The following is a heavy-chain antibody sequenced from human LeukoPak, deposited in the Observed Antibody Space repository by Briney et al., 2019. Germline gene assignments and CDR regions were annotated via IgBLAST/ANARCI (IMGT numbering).Heavy chain of an antibody. V-gene: IGHV4-34*01. Sequence: SETLSLTCAVYGGSFSGFYWTWIRQPPGKGLEWIGEINQSGITNYSPSLKSRMVISVDTSKKQFSLKLNSVTAADTAVYYCARGGTFGEPFSRSWGQGTLVTVSS. J-gene: IGHJ4*02. CDR1: GGSFSGFY. D-gene: IGHD3-10*01. CDR3: ARGGTFGEPFSRS. CDR2: INQSGIT.